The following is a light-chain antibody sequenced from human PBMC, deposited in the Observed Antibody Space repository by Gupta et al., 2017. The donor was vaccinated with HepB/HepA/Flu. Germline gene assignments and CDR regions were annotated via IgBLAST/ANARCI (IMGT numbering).Light chain of an antibody. J-gene: IGKJ4*01. CDR1: QRVSSD. CDR2: GAS. V-gene: IGKV3-15*01. Sequence: EIVMTQSPGTLSVSPGERATLSCRASQRVSSDLAWYHQKPGHTPRLLLYGASTRATGIPARFRGSGSWTEFTLTISSLQSEEFALYYCQQYNNWPLTFGGWTKVEIK. CDR3: QQYNNWPLT.